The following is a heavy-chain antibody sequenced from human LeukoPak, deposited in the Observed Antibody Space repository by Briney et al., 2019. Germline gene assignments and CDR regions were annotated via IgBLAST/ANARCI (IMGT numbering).Heavy chain of an antibody. V-gene: IGHV4-39*07. CDR2: LFYTGNT. Sequence: SETLSLTCIVSGGSINSGSYYWGWIRQPPGKGLEWIGSLFYTGNTYYNPSLKNRVTISVDTSKNQFSLKLSSVTAADTAVYYCARENIVSTRDFDYWGQGTLVTVSS. J-gene: IGHJ4*02. D-gene: IGHD5/OR15-5a*01. CDR3: ARENIVSTRDFDY. CDR1: GGSINSGSYY.